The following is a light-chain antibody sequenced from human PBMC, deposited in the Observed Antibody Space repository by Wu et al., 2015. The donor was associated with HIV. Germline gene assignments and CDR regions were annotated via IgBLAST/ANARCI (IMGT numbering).Light chain of an antibody. CDR3: QQYGSSPPYS. J-gene: IGKJ2*03. V-gene: IGKV3-20*01. CDR2: GAS. Sequence: EIVMTQSPATLSVSPGERATLSCRASQSVSTNLVWYQQKPGQAPRLLIYGASSRATGIPDRFSGSGSGTDFTLTISRLEPEDFAVYYCQQYGSSPPYSFGQGTKLEIK. CDR1: QSVSTN.